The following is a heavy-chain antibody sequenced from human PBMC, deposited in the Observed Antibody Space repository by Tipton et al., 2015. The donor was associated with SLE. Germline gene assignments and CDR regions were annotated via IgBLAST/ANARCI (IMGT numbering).Heavy chain of an antibody. CDR1: GGSFSGYY. Sequence: TLSLTCAVYGGSFSGYYWSWIRQPSGKGLEWIGEINHSGSTNYNPSLKSRVTISVDTSKNQFSLKLSSVTAADTAVYYCARHWQQPLGYFDYWGQGTLVTVSS. D-gene: IGHD6-13*01. CDR2: INHSGST. CDR3: ARHWQQPLGYFDY. J-gene: IGHJ4*02. V-gene: IGHV4-34*01.